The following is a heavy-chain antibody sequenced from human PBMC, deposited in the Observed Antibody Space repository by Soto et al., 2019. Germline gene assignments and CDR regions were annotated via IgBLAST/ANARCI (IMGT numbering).Heavy chain of an antibody. CDR1: GGSISSGGYY. CDR3: ARNDYGDQKPPFPDY. Sequence: TLSLTCTVSGGSISSGGYYWSWIRQPPGKGLEWIGYIYYSGSTYYNPSLKSRVTISVDTSKNQFSLKLSSVTAADTAVYYCARNDYGDQKPPFPDYWGQGTLVTVSS. V-gene: IGHV4-30-4*01. CDR2: IYYSGST. D-gene: IGHD4-17*01. J-gene: IGHJ4*02.